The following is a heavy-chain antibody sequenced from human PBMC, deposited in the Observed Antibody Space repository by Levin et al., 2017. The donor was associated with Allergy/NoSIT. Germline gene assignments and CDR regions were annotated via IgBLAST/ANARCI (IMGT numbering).Heavy chain of an antibody. D-gene: IGHD2-21*01. Sequence: PGGSLRLSCSTSGFVFGAYPMAWFRQAPGKGLEWVSYIRSKAYGETTEYAASVKGRFTMSRDDSKSIASLHMNNLKSEDTAVYYCARALRVSGDSFDFWGQGTLVTVSS. CDR3: ARALRVSGDSFDF. V-gene: IGHV3-49*03. CDR1: GFVFGAYP. J-gene: IGHJ4*02. CDR2: IRSKAYGETT.